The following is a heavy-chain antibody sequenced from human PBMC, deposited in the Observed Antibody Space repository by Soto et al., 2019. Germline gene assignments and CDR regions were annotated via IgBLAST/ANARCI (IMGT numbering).Heavy chain of an antibody. CDR3: AAGLQSQYYYYGMDV. D-gene: IGHD4-4*01. V-gene: IGHV1-58*01. CDR2: IVVGIGNT. Sequence: SVKVSCKASGFTFTSSAVQWLRQARGQRLEWIGWIVVGIGNTNYAQKFQERVTITRDMSTSTAYMELSSLRSEDTAVYYCAAGLQSQYYYYGMDVWGQGTTVTVSS. J-gene: IGHJ6*02. CDR1: GFTFTSSA.